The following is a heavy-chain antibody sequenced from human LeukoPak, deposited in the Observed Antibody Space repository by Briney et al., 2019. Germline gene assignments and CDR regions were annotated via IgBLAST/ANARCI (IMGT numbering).Heavy chain of an antibody. CDR2: INPSGGST. V-gene: IGHV1-46*01. CDR1: GYTFTSYY. CDR3: ARDDISDSSGYYLLLDY. D-gene: IGHD3-22*01. Sequence: ASVKVSCKASGYTFTSYYMHWVRQAPGQGLEWMGIINPSGGSTSYAQKFQGRVTMTRDTSTSTVYMELSSLRSEDTAVYYCARDDISDSSGYYLLLDYWGQGTLVTASS. J-gene: IGHJ4*02.